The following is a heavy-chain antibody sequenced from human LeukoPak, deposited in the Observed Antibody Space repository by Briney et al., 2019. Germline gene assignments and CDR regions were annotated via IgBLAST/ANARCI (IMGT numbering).Heavy chain of an antibody. J-gene: IGHJ4*02. CDR3: ARDSSSWYEDGFDY. V-gene: IGHV1-69*13. D-gene: IGHD6-13*01. CDR2: IIPIFGTA. CDR1: GYTFTSYG. Sequence: SVKVSCKASGYTFTSYGISWVRQAPGQGLEWMGGIIPIFGTANYAQKFQGRVTITADESTSTAYMELSSLRSEDTAVYYCARDSSSWYEDGFDYWGQGTLVTVSS.